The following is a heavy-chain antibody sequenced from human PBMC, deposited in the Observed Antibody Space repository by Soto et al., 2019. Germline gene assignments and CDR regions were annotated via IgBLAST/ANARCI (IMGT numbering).Heavy chain of an antibody. V-gene: IGHV1-69*04. J-gene: IGHJ3*02. D-gene: IGHD2-15*01. CDR2: IIPILGIA. CDR1: GYTFTSYY. CDR3: ARDLGGSSLDI. Sequence: SVKVSCKASGYTFTSYYMHWVRQAPGQGLEWMGRIIPILGIANYAQKFQGRVTITADKSTSTAYMELSSLRSEDTAVYYCARDLGGSSLDIWGQGTMVTVSS.